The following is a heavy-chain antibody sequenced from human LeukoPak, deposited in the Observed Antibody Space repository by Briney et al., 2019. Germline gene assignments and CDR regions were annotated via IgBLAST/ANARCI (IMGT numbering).Heavy chain of an antibody. CDR3: ARESGGSYFRY. V-gene: IGHV3-7*03. D-gene: IGHD1-26*01. CDR1: GFTFSSYW. Sequence: GGSLRLSCAASGFTFSSYWMTWVRQAPGKGLEWVASIKQDGSEKYYVDSVKGRFTISRDNAKNSLYLQMNSLRAEDTAVYYCARESGGSYFRYWGQGTLVIVSS. CDR2: IKQDGSEK. J-gene: IGHJ4*02.